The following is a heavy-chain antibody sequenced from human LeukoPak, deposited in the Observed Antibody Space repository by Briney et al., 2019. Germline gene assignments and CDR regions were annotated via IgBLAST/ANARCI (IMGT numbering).Heavy chain of an antibody. CDR2: ISSSGNTI. Sequence: GGSLRLSCAASGFTVTDYYMTWIRQAPGKGLVWVSYISSSGNTIYYGDFVKGRFTISRDNAKNSLVLQMNSLRAEDTAVYYCARESGTYSYGTFDIWGQGTMVTVSS. J-gene: IGHJ3*02. CDR1: GFTVTDYY. CDR3: ARESGTYSYGTFDI. D-gene: IGHD1-26*01. V-gene: IGHV3-11*01.